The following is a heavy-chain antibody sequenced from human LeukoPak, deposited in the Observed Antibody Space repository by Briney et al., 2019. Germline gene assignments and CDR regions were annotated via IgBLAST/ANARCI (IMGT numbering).Heavy chain of an antibody. CDR1: GFTFSSYA. CDR3: AKIRPLGYCSSTSCTGLSYFDY. CDR2: ITGSGGST. Sequence: PGGSLRLSCAGSGFTFSSYAMNWVRQAPGKGLEWVSGITGSGGSTYYADSVKGRFTISRDNSKNTLYLQMSSLRAEDTAVYYCAKIRPLGYCSSTSCTGLSYFDYWGQGTLVTVSS. J-gene: IGHJ4*02. D-gene: IGHD2-2*01. V-gene: IGHV3-23*01.